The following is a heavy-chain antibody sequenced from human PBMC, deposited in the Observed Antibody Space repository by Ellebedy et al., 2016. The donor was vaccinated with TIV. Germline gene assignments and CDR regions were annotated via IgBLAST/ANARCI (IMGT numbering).Heavy chain of an antibody. CDR1: GGTIRSTDYY. D-gene: IGHD5-12*01. Sequence: SETLSLXCNVSGGTIRSTDYYWGWIRQSPEKGLEWIGSIYHSGSTYYNPSLKSRLTISLDTTKNQFSLRLDSVTAADTAVYYCASSPSGYEIPYWGQGTLVTVSS. CDR2: IYHSGST. J-gene: IGHJ4*02. V-gene: IGHV4-39*07. CDR3: ASSPSGYEIPY.